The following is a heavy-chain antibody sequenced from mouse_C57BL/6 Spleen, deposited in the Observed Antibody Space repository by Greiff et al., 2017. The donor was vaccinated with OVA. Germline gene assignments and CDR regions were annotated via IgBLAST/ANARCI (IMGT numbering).Heavy chain of an antibody. Sequence: VKLQESGAELVKPGASVKISCKASGYAFSSYWMNWVKQRPGKGLEWIGQIYPGDGDTNYNGKFKGKATLTADKSSSTAYMQLSSLTSEDSAVYFCARLGGNYEGYAMDYWGQGTSVTVSS. CDR2: IYPGDGDT. J-gene: IGHJ4*01. CDR1: GYAFSSYW. D-gene: IGHD2-1*01. CDR3: ARLGGNYEGYAMDY. V-gene: IGHV1-80*01.